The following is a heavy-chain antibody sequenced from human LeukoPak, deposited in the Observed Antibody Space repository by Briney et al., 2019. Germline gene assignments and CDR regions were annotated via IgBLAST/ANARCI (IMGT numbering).Heavy chain of an antibody. Sequence: SETLSLTCAVYGGSFSGYYWSWIRQPPGKGLEWIGEIYHSGGTNYTPSLKSRVTTSLDRSKNQFSLKLSSVTAADTAVYYCALIPRGIAVPGTDLWGQGTLVTVSS. CDR1: GGSFSGYY. V-gene: IGHV4-34*01. CDR2: IYHSGGT. J-gene: IGHJ5*02. CDR3: ALIPRGIAVPGTDL. D-gene: IGHD6-19*01.